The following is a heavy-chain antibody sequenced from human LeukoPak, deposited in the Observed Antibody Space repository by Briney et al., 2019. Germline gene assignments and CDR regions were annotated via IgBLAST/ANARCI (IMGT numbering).Heavy chain of an antibody. Sequence: ASVKVSCKASGYTFTGYYMHWVRQAPGQGLEWMGWINPNSGGTNYAQKFQGRVTMTRDTSISTAYMELSRLRSDDTAVYYCARDIRITMIVGNVFDIWGQGTMVTVSS. V-gene: IGHV1-2*02. CDR2: INPNSGGT. D-gene: IGHD3-22*01. CDR3: ARDIRITMIVGNVFDI. J-gene: IGHJ3*02. CDR1: GYTFTGYY.